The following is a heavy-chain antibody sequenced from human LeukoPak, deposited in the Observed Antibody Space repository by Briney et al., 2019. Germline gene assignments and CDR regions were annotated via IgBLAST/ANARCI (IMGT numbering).Heavy chain of an antibody. Sequence: GGSLRLSCAASGFTFSSYGMSWVRQAPGKGLEWVSAISGSGGSTYYADSVKGRFTISRDNSKNTLYLQMNSLRAEDTAVYYCAKGVVVVPAKYYFDYWGQGTLVTVSS. J-gene: IGHJ4*02. CDR1: GFTFSSYG. CDR3: AKGVVVVPAKYYFDY. V-gene: IGHV3-23*01. CDR2: ISGSGGST. D-gene: IGHD2-15*01.